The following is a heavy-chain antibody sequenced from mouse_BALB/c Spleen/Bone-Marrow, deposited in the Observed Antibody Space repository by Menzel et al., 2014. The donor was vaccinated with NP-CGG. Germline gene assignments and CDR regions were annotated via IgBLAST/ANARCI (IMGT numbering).Heavy chain of an antibody. CDR3: ARYRYYGSSGWDY. D-gene: IGHD1-1*01. V-gene: IGHV14-3*02. Sequence: PGASVKLSCTASGFNIKDTYIHWVKQRPEQGLEWIGRIDPANGNTKYDPKFQGKATITADTSSNTAYLHLRSLTSEDTAVYYCARYRYYGSSGWDYWGQGTSVTVSS. CDR1: GFNIKDTY. J-gene: IGHJ4*01. CDR2: IDPANGNT.